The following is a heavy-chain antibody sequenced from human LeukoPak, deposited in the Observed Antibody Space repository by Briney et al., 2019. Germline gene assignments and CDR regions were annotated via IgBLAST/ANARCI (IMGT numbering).Heavy chain of an antibody. CDR2: MNPNSGTV. CDR1: GYTFTSYD. D-gene: IGHD7-27*01. V-gene: IGHV1-8*01. J-gene: IGHJ4*02. CDR3: ARGASDHWGENYFDY. Sequence: GASVKVSCKASGYTFTSYDINWVRQVTGHGLEWMGWMNPNSGTVGYAQKFQGRVTMTRNASISTAYMELSSPRSEDAAVYYCARGASDHWGENYFDYWGQGSLVTVSS.